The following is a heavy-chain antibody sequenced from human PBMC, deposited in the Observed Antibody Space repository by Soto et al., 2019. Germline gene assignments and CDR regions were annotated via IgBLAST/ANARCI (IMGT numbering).Heavy chain of an antibody. CDR3: AKWEDDFWIGYSDY. D-gene: IGHD3-3*01. CDR2: ISGAGETT. V-gene: IGHV3-23*01. J-gene: IGHJ4*02. CDR1: GFTFSTYA. Sequence: EVQLLESGGGLVQPGGSLRLSCTGSGFTFSTYAMSWVRQAPGKGLEWVSSISGAGETTNYADSVKGRFTISRDNSKNTLNLQMHSLRPEDTAFYYRAKWEDDFWIGYSDYWGQGTLVTVSS.